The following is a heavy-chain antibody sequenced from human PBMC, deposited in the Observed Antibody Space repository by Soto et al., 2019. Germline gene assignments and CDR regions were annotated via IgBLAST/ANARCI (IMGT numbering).Heavy chain of an antibody. CDR1: GYTFTSYD. D-gene: IGHD3-22*01. Sequence: QVQLVQSGAEVKKPGASVKVSCKASGYTFTSYDINWVRQATGQGLEWMGWMNPNSGNTGYAQKFQGRVTMTRNTSISTAYMELSSLRSEDTAVYYCARSRARMIVVVIYYYGMDVWGQGTTVTVSS. CDR2: MNPNSGNT. J-gene: IGHJ6*02. V-gene: IGHV1-8*01. CDR3: ARSRARMIVVVIYYYGMDV.